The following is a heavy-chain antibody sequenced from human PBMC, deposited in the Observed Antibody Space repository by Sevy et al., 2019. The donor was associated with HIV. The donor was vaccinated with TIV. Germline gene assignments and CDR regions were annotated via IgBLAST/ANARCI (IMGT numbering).Heavy chain of an antibody. CDR1: GYTFTNYD. CDR3: ARRRTLPHICSSRPFDY. D-gene: IGHD3-10*02. J-gene: IGHJ4*02. Sequence: ASVKVSCKASGYTFTNYDITWVGQATGQGLEWVGWMNPNSLDTGYTQKFQGRITMTRNTSISTVYLELSSLRSDDTALYYCARRRTLPHICSSRPFDYWGQGSPVTVSS. CDR2: MNPNSLDT. V-gene: IGHV1-8*01.